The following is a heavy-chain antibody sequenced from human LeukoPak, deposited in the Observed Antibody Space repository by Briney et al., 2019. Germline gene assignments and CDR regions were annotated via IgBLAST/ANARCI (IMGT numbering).Heavy chain of an antibody. CDR2: IYYSGNT. J-gene: IGHJ4*02. CDR1: GVSISSSNSY. D-gene: IGHD3/OR15-3a*01. CDR3: ARQTGSGLFILP. V-gene: IGHV4-39*01. Sequence: SETLSLTCTVSGVSISSSNSYWGWIRQPPGKGLEWIGSIYYSGNTYYNASLKSQVSISIDTFKNQFSPKLTSVTAADTAVYYCARQTGSGLFILPGGQGTLVTVSS.